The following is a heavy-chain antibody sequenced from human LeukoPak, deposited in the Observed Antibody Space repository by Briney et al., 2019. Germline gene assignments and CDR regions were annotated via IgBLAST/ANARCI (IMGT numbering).Heavy chain of an antibody. CDR1: GFTFSIYE. CDR2: ISGGGSTI. V-gene: IGHV3-48*03. Sequence: GGSLRLSCAASGFTFSIYEMNWVRQAPGKGLEWVSYISGGGSTIYYADSVKGRFTISRDNAKNSLYLQMNSLRAEDTAVYYCARETVAGTFDYWGQGTQVTVSS. CDR3: ARETVAGTFDY. D-gene: IGHD6-19*01. J-gene: IGHJ4*02.